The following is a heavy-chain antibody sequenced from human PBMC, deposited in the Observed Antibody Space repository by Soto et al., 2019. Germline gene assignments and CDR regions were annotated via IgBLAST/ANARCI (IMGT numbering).Heavy chain of an antibody. V-gene: IGHV4-61*01. CDR1: DGSISSGSYY. J-gene: IGHJ6*02. CDR2: IYYSGST. D-gene: IGHD6-6*01. Sequence: PSETLSLTCTVSDGSISSGSYYWSWIRQPPGKGLEWIGYIYYSGSTNYNPSLKSRVTISVDTSKNQFSLKLSSVTAADTAVYYCARDLVGQLATPGSYYYYGMDVWGQGTTVTVSS. CDR3: ARDLVGQLATPGSYYYYGMDV.